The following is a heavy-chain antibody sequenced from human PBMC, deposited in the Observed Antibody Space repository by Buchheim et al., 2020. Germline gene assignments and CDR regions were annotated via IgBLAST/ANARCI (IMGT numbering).Heavy chain of an antibody. D-gene: IGHD6-19*01. CDR2: IYYSGST. CDR3: ARLIAVAGTGWFDP. CDR1: GGSISSYY. Sequence: QVQLQESGPGLVKPSETLSLTCTVSGGSISSYYWSWIRQPPGKGLEWIGYIYYSGSTNYNPSLKSRVTISVDTSKNQFSLNLSSVTAADTAVYYCARLIAVAGTGWFDPWGQGTL. V-gene: IGHV4-59*01. J-gene: IGHJ5*02.